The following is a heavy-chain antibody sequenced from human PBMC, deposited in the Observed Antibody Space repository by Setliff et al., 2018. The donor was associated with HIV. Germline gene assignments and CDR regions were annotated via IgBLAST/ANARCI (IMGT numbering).Heavy chain of an antibody. Sequence: ASVKVSCKISGYTLTEVSMHWVRQAPGKGLEWMGGFDPEDGEAIYAEKFQGRVTRTADTSTDTAYMELSSLRSEDTALYYWARLPRGWLVSTPHYWGQGTLVTVAS. CDR1: GYTLTEVS. V-gene: IGHV1-24*01. CDR3: ARLPRGWLVSTPHY. CDR2: FDPEDGEA. J-gene: IGHJ4*02. D-gene: IGHD6-6*01.